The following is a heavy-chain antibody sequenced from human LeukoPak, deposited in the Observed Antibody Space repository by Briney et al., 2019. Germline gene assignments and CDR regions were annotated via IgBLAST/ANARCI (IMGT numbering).Heavy chain of an antibody. D-gene: IGHD3/OR15-3a*01. CDR3: AKDGLRGYDMDV. CDR2: ISYDGTRK. Sequence: PGGSLRLSCAASGFTFSSYGMYWVRQAPAKGLDWVALISYDGTRKYYADSVKGRFTISRDNSKSTVYLEMSSLKPEDTAVYYCAKDGLRGYDMDVWGQGTTVTVSS. J-gene: IGHJ6*02. CDR1: GFTFSSYG. V-gene: IGHV3-30*18.